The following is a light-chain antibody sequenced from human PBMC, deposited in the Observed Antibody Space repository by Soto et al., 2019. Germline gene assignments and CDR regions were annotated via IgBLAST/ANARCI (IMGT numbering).Light chain of an antibody. CDR3: MQALQTPT. CDR2: LGS. J-gene: IGKJ5*01. CDR1: QSLLHSNGYNY. V-gene: IGKV2-28*01. Sequence: DIVMTQSPLSLPVTPGEPASISCRSSQSLLHSNGYNYLDWYLQKPGQSPQLLIYLGSNRASGVPDRFSGSGSGTDFTLKIRRVEAEDVGVYYCMQALQTPTCGQGTRLEIK.